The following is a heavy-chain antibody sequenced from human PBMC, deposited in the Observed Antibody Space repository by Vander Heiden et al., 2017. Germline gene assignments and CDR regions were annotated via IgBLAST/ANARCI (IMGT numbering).Heavy chain of an antibody. Sequence: EVRLVESGGDWIQPGGSLRLSCEASGFTASSKYMYWVRQAPGKGLELVSVIYRGGGTYYPDSVKGRFTVSRDNSKNTLYLQMNSLRAEDTAVYYCASLKGWSGEGVADYWGQGALVTVSS. CDR1: GFTASSKY. CDR2: IYRGGGT. J-gene: IGHJ4*02. CDR3: ASLKGWSGEGVADY. D-gene: IGHD3-10*01. V-gene: IGHV3-53*01.